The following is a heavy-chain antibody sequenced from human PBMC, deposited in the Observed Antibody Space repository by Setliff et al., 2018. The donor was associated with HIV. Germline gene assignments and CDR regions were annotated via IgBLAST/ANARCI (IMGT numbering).Heavy chain of an antibody. V-gene: IGHV1-46*01. D-gene: IGHD1-26*01. Sequence: ASVKVSCKASGGTFSNFYVHWVRQAPGQGLEWLGMINPSGGDTTYAQKFQGRVTMTRDTSTSTVYMDLSSLRSEDTAVYYCARGGHYSGTYLPRDYYMDVWGKGTTVTVSS. J-gene: IGHJ6*03. CDR1: GGTFSNFY. CDR3: ARGGHYSGTYLPRDYYMDV. CDR2: INPSGGDT.